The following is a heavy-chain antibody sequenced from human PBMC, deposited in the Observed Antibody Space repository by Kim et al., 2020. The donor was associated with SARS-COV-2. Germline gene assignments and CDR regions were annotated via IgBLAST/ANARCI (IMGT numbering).Heavy chain of an antibody. J-gene: IGHJ3*02. CDR2: ISGSGSST. CDR1: GFTFSSYA. Sequence: GGSLRLSCAASGFTFSSYAMHWVRQAPGKGLEWVAAISGSGSSTYYADSVKGRFTISRDNSKNTLYLQMNSLRAEDTAVYYCAKGPPPAPNPDAFDNWGQGTMVTVSS. CDR3: AKGPPPAPNPDAFDN. V-gene: IGHV3-23*01.